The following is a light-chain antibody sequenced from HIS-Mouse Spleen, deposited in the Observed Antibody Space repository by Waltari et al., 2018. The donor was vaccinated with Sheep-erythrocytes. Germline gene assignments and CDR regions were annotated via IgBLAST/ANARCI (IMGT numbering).Light chain of an antibody. Sequence: NFMLTQPHSVSESPGKTVTFSCTGSSGSIASNYVQWYQQRPGSAPTTVIYEDNQRPSGVPDRFSGSIDSSSNSASLTISGLKTEDEADYYCQSYDSSNFWVFGGGTKLTVL. V-gene: IGLV6-57*02. CDR2: EDN. CDR3: QSYDSSNFWV. CDR1: SGSIASNY. J-gene: IGLJ3*02.